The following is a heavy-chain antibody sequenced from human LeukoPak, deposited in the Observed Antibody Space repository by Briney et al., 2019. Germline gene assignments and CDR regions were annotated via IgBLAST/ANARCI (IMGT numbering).Heavy chain of an antibody. CDR3: AKELNGVEPYYYYYGMDV. D-gene: IGHD1-1*01. V-gene: IGHV3-30*18. CDR1: GFTFSSYG. CDR2: ISYDGSNK. J-gene: IGHJ6*02. Sequence: GGSLRPSCAASGFTFSSYGMHWVRQAPGKGLEWVVVISYDGSNKYYADSVKGRFTISRDNSKNTLYLQMNSLRAEDTAVYYCAKELNGVEPYYYYYGMDVWGQGTTVTVSS.